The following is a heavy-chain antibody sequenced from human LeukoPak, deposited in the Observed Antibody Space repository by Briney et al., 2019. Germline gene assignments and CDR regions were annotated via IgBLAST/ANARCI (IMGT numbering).Heavy chain of an antibody. CDR1: GGSITTYY. J-gene: IGHJ4*02. D-gene: IGHD6-13*01. V-gene: IGHV4-59*01. CDR2: IYYSGSA. CDR3: ASGGIAAAALVHLYC. Sequence: KPSETLSLTCSVSGGSITTYYWRWLRQPPGKGLEWIGYIYYSGSANYNPSLKSRVTIAVDTSKNQFSLKLSSVTAADTAVYYCASGGIAAAALVHLYCRGQGTLVTVSS.